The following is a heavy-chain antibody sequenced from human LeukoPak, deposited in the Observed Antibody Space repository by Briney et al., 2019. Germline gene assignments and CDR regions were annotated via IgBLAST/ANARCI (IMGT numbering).Heavy chain of an antibody. CDR2: ISNSGDSA. V-gene: IGHV3-64D*06. CDR1: EFSFSSYA. J-gene: IGHJ5*02. CDR3: GRDLGGRGGA. D-gene: IGHD3-16*01. Sequence: GGSLRLSCLASEFSFSSYAMNWVRQAPGKGLEYVSSISNSGDSAYHADSVKGRFTISRDNYKNTLYLQMSSLRAEDTAVYYCGRDLGGRGGAWGQGTLVTVSS.